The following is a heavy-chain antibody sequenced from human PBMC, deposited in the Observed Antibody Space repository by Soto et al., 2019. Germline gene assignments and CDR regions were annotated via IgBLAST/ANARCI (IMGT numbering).Heavy chain of an antibody. CDR1: GGSISSYY. CDR2: IYYSGST. J-gene: IGHJ5*02. V-gene: IGHV4-59*01. Sequence: QVQLQESGPGLVKPSETLSLTCTVSGGSISSYYWSWIRQPPGKGLEWIGYIYYSGSTNYNPSLKSRVTISVDTSKHQFSLKLSSVTAADTAVYYCAREYSSGRGENWFDPWGQGTLVTVSS. CDR3: AREYSSGRGENWFDP. D-gene: IGHD6-19*01.